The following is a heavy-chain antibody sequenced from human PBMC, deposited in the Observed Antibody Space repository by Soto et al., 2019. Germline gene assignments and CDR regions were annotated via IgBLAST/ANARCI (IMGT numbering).Heavy chain of an antibody. J-gene: IGHJ6*03. CDR2: IYYSGST. CDR1: GGSISSGGYY. CDR3: AREPPGGFGESYIDV. D-gene: IGHD3-10*01. Sequence: QVQLQEWGPGLVRPSQTLSLTCTVSGGSISSGGYYWSWIRQHPGKSLEWIGYIYYSGSTYYNPSLKSRVTISVATSKNQFSLNLSSVTAADTAVYYCAREPPGGFGESYIDVWGKGTTVTVSS. V-gene: IGHV4-31*03.